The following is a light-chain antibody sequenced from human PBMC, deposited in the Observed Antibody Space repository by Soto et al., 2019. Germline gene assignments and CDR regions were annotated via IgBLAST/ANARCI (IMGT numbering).Light chain of an antibody. Sequence: EIVLTQSPGTLSLSPGERASLSCRASQSVSSTYLAWYQQKPGQAPRLLIYATSTRATGIPDRFSGSGSGTDFPLTISRLEPEDFAVYYCQHYGSSLWTFGQGTKVEIK. CDR1: QSVSSTY. J-gene: IGKJ1*01. V-gene: IGKV3-20*01. CDR2: ATS. CDR3: QHYGSSLWT.